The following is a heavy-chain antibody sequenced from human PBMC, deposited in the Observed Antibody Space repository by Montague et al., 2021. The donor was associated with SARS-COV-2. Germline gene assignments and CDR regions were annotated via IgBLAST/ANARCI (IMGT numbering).Heavy chain of an antibody. CDR2: FFRSGST. J-gene: IGHJ4*02. Sequence: SETLSLTCSVSGGPFNSFYWSWVRQPPGKGLEWIGYFFRSGSTSYNPSLNDRVTISPDTSKTHLFLTVTSVTPADTAVYFCARMVMGGAEDYFDSWGQGILVTVSS. CDR3: ARMVMGGAEDYFDS. D-gene: IGHD2-21*01. CDR1: GGPFNSFY. V-gene: IGHV4-4*08.